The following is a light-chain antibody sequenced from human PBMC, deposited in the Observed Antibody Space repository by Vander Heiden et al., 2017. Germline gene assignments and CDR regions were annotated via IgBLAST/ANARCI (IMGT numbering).Light chain of an antibody. CDR3: QQYRSSLVT. CDR1: QRVSSSY. CDR2: GAA. V-gene: IGKV3-20*01. Sequence: EIVLTQSPGTLSLSPGERATLSCRASQRVSSSYLAWYQQKPGQAPRLLIYGAASRATGIPDRFSGSGSGTDCTLTISRVEPEDCAVYYCQQYRSSLVTLGGGTKVEIK. J-gene: IGKJ4*01.